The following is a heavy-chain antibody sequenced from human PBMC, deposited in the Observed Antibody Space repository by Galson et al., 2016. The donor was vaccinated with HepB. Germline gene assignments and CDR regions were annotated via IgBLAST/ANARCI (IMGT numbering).Heavy chain of an antibody. CDR2: ISYDGSTK. J-gene: IGHJ6*02. V-gene: IGHV3-30*14. D-gene: IGHD2-15*01. CDR3: ARGGLGYCSGGSCSLGDYGMDV. CDR1: GFTFSSYV. Sequence: SLRLSCAASGFTFSSYVMHWVRQAPGKGLEWVAVISYDGSTKYYADSVKGRFTISRENAKNSLYLQMNTLRAEDTAVYYCARGGLGYCSGGSCSLGDYGMDVWGQGTTVTVSS.